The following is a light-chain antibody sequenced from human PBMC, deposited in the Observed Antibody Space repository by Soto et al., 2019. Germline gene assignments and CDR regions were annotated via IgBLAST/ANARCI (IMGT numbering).Light chain of an antibody. CDR1: QTVDNW. CDR2: DAS. J-gene: IGKJ2*01. V-gene: IGKV1-5*01. CDR3: QQYNGYPYT. Sequence: DIQMTQSPSTLPASIGDRVTITCRASQTVDNWLAWYRQKPGKAPQLLVFDASKLETGVPSRFSGSGSGTEFFLTISSLQTEDFTTYYCQQYNGYPYTFGQGTKLEIK.